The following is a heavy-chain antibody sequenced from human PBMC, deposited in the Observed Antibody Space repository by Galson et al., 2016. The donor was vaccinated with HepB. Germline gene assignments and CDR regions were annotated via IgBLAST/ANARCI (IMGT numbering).Heavy chain of an antibody. V-gene: IGHV4-4*02. D-gene: IGHD3-10*01. J-gene: IGHJ6*02. CDR3: ARYLWFGEKYGMDV. CDR2: IYHTGTT. CDR1: GGSISSDNW. Sequence: ATLSLTCAVSGGSISSDNWWSWVRQPPGKGLEWIGEIYHTGTTYYIPSFKSRVTISVDTSRNNFSLKLRSVTAADTAVYYCARYLWFGEKYGMDVWGQGTTVIVSS.